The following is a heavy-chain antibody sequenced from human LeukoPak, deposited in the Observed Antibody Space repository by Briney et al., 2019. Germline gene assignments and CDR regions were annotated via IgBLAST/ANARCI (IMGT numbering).Heavy chain of an antibody. J-gene: IGHJ3*02. CDR2: IYSAGST. CDR1: EFTVSSNY. V-gene: IGHV3-53*04. CDR3: ARHIGFDAFDI. Sequence: GGSLRLSCAASEFTVSSNYMSWVRQAPGKGLEWVSLIYSAGSTYYADSVKGRFTISRHNSRNTLYLQMNSLRAEDTAVYYCARHIGFDAFDIWGQGTMVAVSS.